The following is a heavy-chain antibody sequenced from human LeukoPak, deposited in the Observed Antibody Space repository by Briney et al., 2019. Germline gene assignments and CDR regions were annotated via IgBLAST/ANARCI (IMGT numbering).Heavy chain of an antibody. D-gene: IGHD1-26*01. CDR2: ISAYNGYT. J-gene: IGHJ4*02. V-gene: IGHV1-18*01. Sequence: GASVKVSCKACGYTFTNFPIGWVRQAPGQGIEGMGWISAYNGYTKYAPSLQGRVTMTTDTFTSTAYMQLRSLRSDDTAMYYCARVGGNYEGLIDYWGQGTLVTVSS. CDR1: GYTFTNFP. CDR3: ARVGGNYEGLIDY.